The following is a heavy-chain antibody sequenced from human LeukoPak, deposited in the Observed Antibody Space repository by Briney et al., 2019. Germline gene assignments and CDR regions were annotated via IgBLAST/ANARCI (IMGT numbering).Heavy chain of an antibody. CDR3: VRVKGSYFDY. Sequence: PGGSLRLSCAASGFHLSSYSINWVRQAPGKGLEWVSYISSSGSAIYYVDSVKGRFTVSRDNAKNSLFLQMNSPRAEDTAVYYCVRVKGSYFDYWGQGALVTVSS. D-gene: IGHD2-15*01. J-gene: IGHJ4*02. V-gene: IGHV3-48*01. CDR2: ISSSGSAI. CDR1: GFHLSSYS.